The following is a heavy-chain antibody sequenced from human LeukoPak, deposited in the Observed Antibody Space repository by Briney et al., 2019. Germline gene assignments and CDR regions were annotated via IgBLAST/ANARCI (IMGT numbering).Heavy chain of an antibody. CDR3: ASRKLGNDY. Sequence: SETLSLTCTISVRSLSDYYWSWIRQSTGKGLEWIGYIYYTESITYKPSRRGRVTISADTSKNQFYLKLSSVTAADTDVYYCASRKLGNDYWGQGTLVTVSS. V-gene: IGHV4-59*01. CDR1: VRSLSDYY. CDR2: IYYTESI. J-gene: IGHJ4*02. D-gene: IGHD7-27*01.